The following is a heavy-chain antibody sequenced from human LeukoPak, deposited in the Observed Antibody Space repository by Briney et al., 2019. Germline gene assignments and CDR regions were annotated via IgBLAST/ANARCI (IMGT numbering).Heavy chain of an antibody. CDR3: ARARPWDSSRSYYFGMDV. V-gene: IGHV3-23*01. J-gene: IGHJ6*02. CDR2: IPGSGGAT. D-gene: IGHD3-22*01. Sequence: PGGSLRLSCEASGFTFSSYAIRWVRQAPGTGLEWVSSIPGSGGATYYADSVRGRFSISRDSSRNTVYLQVNSLRDEDTAVYYCARARPWDSSRSYYFGMDVWGHGTTVTVSS. CDR1: GFTFSSYA.